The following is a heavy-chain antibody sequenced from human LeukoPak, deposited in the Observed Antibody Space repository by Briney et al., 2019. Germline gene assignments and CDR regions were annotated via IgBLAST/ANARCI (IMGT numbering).Heavy chain of an antibody. J-gene: IGHJ5*02. Sequence: ASVKVSCKASGYTFTGYYMHWVRQAPGQGLEWMGWINPNSGGTNYAQKFQGRVTMTRDTSISTAYMELSRLRSDDTAVYYCARPSIAGYNGIDPWGQGTLVTVSS. CDR1: GYTFTGYY. V-gene: IGHV1-2*02. D-gene: IGHD6-6*01. CDR3: ARPSIAGYNGIDP. CDR2: INPNSGGT.